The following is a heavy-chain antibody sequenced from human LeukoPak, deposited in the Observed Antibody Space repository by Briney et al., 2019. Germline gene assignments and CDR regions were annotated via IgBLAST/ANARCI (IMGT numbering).Heavy chain of an antibody. D-gene: IGHD3-16*02. V-gene: IGHV1-8*02. CDR2: MNPNSGNT. CDR1: GYTFTSYA. CDR3: ARGVGYSRFDP. J-gene: IGHJ5*02. Sequence: ASVNVSCTASGYTFTSYAIHWVRQAPGQRLEWMGWMNPNSGNTGYAQKLQGRVTMTRNTSISTAYMGLSSLRSEDTAVYYCARGVGYSRFDPWGQGTLVTVSS.